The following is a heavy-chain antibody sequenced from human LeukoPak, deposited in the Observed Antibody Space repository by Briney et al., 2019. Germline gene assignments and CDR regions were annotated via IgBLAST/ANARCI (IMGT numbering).Heavy chain of an antibody. CDR3: ARDLGFWSGRGDY. V-gene: IGHV3-23*01. CDR1: GFTFSSYA. D-gene: IGHD3-3*01. J-gene: IGHJ4*02. Sequence: GGSLRLSCAASGFTFSSYAMSWVRQAPGKGLEWVSAISGSGGSTYYADSVKGWFTISRDNSKNTLYLQMNSLRAEDTAVYYCARDLGFWSGRGDYWGQGTLVTVSS. CDR2: ISGSGGST.